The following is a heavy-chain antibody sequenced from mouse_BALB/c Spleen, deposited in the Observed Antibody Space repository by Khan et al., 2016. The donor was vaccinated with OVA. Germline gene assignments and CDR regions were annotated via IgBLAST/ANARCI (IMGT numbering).Heavy chain of an antibody. CDR3: TRSGYGSFAY. D-gene: IGHD2-2*01. CDR2: INPSSGGT. V-gene: IGHV1S81*02. Sequence: QVQLKESGAELVKPGASVRLSCKASGYTFTSYYLYWVKQRPGQGLEWIGDINPSSGGTNFNEKFKTKATLTVDKSSSTVYIQLNSLTSEDSAVYYCTRSGYGSFAYWGQGTLVTVS. CDR1: GYTFTSYY. J-gene: IGHJ3*01.